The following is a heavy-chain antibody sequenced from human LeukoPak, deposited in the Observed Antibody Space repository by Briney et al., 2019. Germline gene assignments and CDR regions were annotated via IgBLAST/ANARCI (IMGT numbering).Heavy chain of an antibody. Sequence: PGGSLRLSCAASGFTFSSYAMSWVRQAPGKGLEWVSVISSSGGATYYADSVKGRFTISRDNSKNTLYLQMNSLRAEDTAIYYCARAAMVRGVDYFDYWGQGTLVTVSS. CDR3: ARAAMVRGVDYFDY. CDR2: ISSSGGAT. D-gene: IGHD3-10*01. J-gene: IGHJ4*02. CDR1: GFTFSSYA. V-gene: IGHV3-23*01.